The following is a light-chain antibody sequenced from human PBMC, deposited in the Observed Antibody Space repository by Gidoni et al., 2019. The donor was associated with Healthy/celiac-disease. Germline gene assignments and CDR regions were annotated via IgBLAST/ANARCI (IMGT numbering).Light chain of an antibody. CDR1: SSDVGGYNY. V-gene: IGLV2-14*01. Sequence: HSALTQPASVSGSPGQSITFSCTGTSSDVGGYNYVPWYQHHPGKAPKVMIYEVSNRSSGVSNRFSGSKSGNTASLTISGLQAENEADYYCSSYTSSSTLEGVFGTGTKVTVL. CDR2: EVS. CDR3: SSYTSSSTLEGV. J-gene: IGLJ1*01.